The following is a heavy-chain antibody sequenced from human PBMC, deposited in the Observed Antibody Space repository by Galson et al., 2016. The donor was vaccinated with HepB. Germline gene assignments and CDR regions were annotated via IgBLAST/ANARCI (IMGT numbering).Heavy chain of an antibody. CDR1: GFTFSHYA. CDR2: IGGGRGNT. J-gene: IGHJ2*01. Sequence: SLRLSCAASGFTFSHYAMAWVRQAPGKGLEWVSTIGGGRGNTPYADSVKGRFTISSDTSRDTMYLQMSSLRGEDTAIYYCAKDAIYGAKHPWYFHLWGRGTLVTVSS. D-gene: IGHD4/OR15-4a*01. CDR3: AKDAIYGAKHPWYFHL. V-gene: IGHV3-23*01.